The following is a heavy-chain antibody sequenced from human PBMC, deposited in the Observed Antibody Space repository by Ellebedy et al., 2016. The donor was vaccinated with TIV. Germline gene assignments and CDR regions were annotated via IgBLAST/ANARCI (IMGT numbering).Heavy chain of an antibody. J-gene: IGHJ4*02. D-gene: IGHD3-16*01. CDR1: GFTFDDYG. CDR3: AREAISYATSGYYFDS. Sequence: PGGSLRLSCAVSGFTFDDYGMSWVRQAPGKGLEWVSGINWNGDSTDYADSVKGRFTISRDNAKNSLHLQMNSLRAEDTAVYYCAREAISYATSGYYFDSWGQGTLVTVSS. V-gene: IGHV3-20*04. CDR2: INWNGDST.